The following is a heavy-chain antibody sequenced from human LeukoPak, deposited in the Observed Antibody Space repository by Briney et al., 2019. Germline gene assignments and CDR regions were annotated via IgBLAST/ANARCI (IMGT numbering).Heavy chain of an antibody. Sequence: GGSLRLSCVASGFTFSSYSMNWVRQAPGKGLEWVSSITRSSNYIYYADSVKGRFTISRDNAKNSLYLQMNSLRAEDTAVYYCASSRYDSSGYYGIIAYWGQGTLVTVSS. D-gene: IGHD3-22*01. CDR1: GFTFSSYS. CDR3: ASSRYDSSGYYGIIAY. V-gene: IGHV3-21*01. CDR2: ITRSSNYI. J-gene: IGHJ4*02.